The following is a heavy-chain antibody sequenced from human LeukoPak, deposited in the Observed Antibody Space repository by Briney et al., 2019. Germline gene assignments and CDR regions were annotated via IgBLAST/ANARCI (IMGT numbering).Heavy chain of an antibody. D-gene: IGHD6-19*01. CDR2: INHSGST. V-gene: IGHV4-34*01. CDR1: GGSFSGYY. Sequence: SETLSLTCAVYGGSFSGYYWSWIRQPPGKGLEWIGEINHSGSTNYNPSLKSRVTISVDTSKNQFSLKLSSVTAADTAVYYCARGFAMSSGWFFDYWGQGTLVTVSS. CDR3: ARGFAMSSGWFFDY. J-gene: IGHJ4*02.